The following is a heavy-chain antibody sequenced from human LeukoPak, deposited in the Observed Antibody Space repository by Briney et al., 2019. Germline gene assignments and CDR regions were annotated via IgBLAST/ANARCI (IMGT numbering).Heavy chain of an antibody. J-gene: IGHJ5*02. V-gene: IGHV1-18*01. CDR3: ARETVTMVRGARGNWFDP. D-gene: IGHD3-10*01. Sequence: ASVKVSCKAFGYTFTRYGVSWVRQAPGQGLEWIGWISGSNGNTNYAQNFQGRVTMTTDSSTSTAYMELRSLRSDDTAVYYCARETVTMVRGARGNWFDPWGQGTLVTVSS. CDR1: GYTFTRYG. CDR2: ISGSNGNT.